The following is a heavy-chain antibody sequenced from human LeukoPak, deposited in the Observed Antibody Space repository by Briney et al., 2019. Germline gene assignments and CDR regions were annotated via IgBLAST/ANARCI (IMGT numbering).Heavy chain of an antibody. CDR1: GGSFSGYY. Sequence: SETLSLTCAVYGGSFSGYYWSWIRQPPGKGLEWIGEISHSGSTNYNPSLKSRVTISVDTSKNQFSLKLSSVTAADTAVYYCARARPYYDFWSGYTMGYNWFDPWGQGTLVTVSS. D-gene: IGHD3-3*01. V-gene: IGHV4-34*01. CDR2: ISHSGST. J-gene: IGHJ5*02. CDR3: ARARPYYDFWSGYTMGYNWFDP.